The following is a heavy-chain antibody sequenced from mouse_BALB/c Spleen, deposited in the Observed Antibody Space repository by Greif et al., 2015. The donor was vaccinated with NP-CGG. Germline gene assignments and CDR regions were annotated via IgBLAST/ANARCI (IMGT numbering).Heavy chain of an antibody. CDR2: IFPGSGNT. CDR1: GYSFTSYY. Sequence: VKLQESGPELVKPGASVKISCKASGYSFTSYYIHWVKQRPGQGLEWIGWIFPGSGNTKYNEKFKGKATLTADTSSSTAYMQLSSLTSEDSAVYFCARSSGYYFDYWGQGTTLTVSS. CDR3: ARSSGYYFDY. J-gene: IGHJ2*01. D-gene: IGHD6-1*01. V-gene: IGHV1-66*01.